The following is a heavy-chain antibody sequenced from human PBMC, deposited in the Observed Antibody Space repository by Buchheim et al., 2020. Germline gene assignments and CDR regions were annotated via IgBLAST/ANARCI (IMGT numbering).Heavy chain of an antibody. CDR2: ISNTGSSK. V-gene: IGHV3-48*03. CDR1: GFSFSGYE. Sequence: EVHLVESGGGLVQPGGSLRLSCAASGFSFSGYEMNWVRQAPGKGLEWVSYISNTGSSKSYADSVKGRFTISRDNAKNSLYLQMDRLRVDDTAVYYCARAPSGMSYGERWGQGTL. D-gene: IGHD5-18*01. CDR3: ARAPSGMSYGER. J-gene: IGHJ1*01.